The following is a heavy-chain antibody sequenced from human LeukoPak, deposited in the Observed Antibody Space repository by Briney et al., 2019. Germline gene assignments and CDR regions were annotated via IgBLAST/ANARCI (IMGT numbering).Heavy chain of an antibody. D-gene: IGHD4-17*01. CDR3: ARGRAVTTGDDY. V-gene: IGHV4-4*07. J-gene: IGHJ4*02. CDR2: IFSSGTT. CDR1: GGSITNYY. Sequence: SETLSLTCTVSGGSITNYYWSWIRQPAGKGLEWIGRIFSSGTTIYHPSLKSRVTMSVDTSKNHFSLKQTSVTAADTAVYYCARGRAVTTGDDYWGQGTLVTVSS.